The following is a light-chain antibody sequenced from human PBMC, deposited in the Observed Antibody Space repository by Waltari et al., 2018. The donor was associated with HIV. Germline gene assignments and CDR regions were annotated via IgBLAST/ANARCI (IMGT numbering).Light chain of an antibody. V-gene: IGLV7-46*01. CDR1: PEPVTNGHY. J-gene: IGLJ3*02. CDR3: FLSYNGARV. CDR2: DTT. Sequence: AVVTQEPSLTVSPGGTVTPTCESTPEPVTNGHYPSWLQQSPGKAPMTLIFDTTKKHSWTPARFSGSLLGGKAALTLSGAQPDDEAEYYCFLSYNGARVFGGGTRVTVL.